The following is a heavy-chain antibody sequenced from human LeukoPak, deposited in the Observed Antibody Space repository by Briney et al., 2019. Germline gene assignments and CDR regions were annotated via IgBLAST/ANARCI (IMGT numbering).Heavy chain of an antibody. Sequence: SETLSLTCAVSGVSIRSKNWWSWFRQSPGKGLEGIGDMYHSGSVNYDPSLKRRVSILKDKSERQFSLKLTSVTAADTAVYFCATGQWLAASEVWGQGSLVIVSS. J-gene: IGHJ4*02. D-gene: IGHD6-19*01. CDR1: GVSIRSKNW. CDR2: MYHSGSV. V-gene: IGHV4-4*02. CDR3: ATGQWLAASEV.